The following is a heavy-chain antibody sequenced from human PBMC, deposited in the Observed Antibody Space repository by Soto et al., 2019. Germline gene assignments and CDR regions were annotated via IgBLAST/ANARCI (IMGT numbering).Heavy chain of an antibody. Sequence: PSETLSLTCAVSGGSISSSNWWSWVRQPPGKGLEWIGEIYHSGSTNYNPSLKSRVTISVDKSKNQFSLKLSSVTAADTAVYYCARAYGYYGSGSYWEGAYYYYYGMDVWGQGTTVTVSS. CDR3: ARAYGYYGSGSYWEGAYYYYYGMDV. CDR2: IYHSGST. CDR1: GGSISSSNW. V-gene: IGHV4-4*02. D-gene: IGHD3-10*01. J-gene: IGHJ6*02.